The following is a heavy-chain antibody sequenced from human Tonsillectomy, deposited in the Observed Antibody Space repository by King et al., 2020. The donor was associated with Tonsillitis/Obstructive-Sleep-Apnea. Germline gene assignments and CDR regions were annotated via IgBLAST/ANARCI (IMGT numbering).Heavy chain of an antibody. CDR2: IKRKTDGGTT. Sequence: VQLVESGGGLVKPGGSLRLSCAASGFTFSNAWMTWVRQAPGKGLEWVGRIKRKTDGGTTDYAAPVKGRFTISRDDSKDTLYLQMNSLKTEDTAVYYCTTEVDYGLDYWGQGTLVTVSS. CDR1: GFTFSNAW. CDR3: TTEVDYGLDY. V-gene: IGHV3-15*01. D-gene: IGHD4/OR15-4a*01. J-gene: IGHJ4*02.